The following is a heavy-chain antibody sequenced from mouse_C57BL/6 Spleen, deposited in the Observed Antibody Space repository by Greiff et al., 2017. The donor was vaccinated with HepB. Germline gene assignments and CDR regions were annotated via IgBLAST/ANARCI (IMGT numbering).Heavy chain of an antibody. CDR3: ARKENDYDEGGYAMDY. Sequence: QVTLKVSGPGILQSSQTLSLTCSFSGFSLSTSGMGVSWIRQPSGKGLEWLAHIYWDDDKRYNPSLKSRLTISKDTSRNQVFLKITSGDTADTATYYCARKENDYDEGGYAMDYWGQGTSVTVSS. CDR2: IYWDDDK. V-gene: IGHV8-12*01. D-gene: IGHD2-4*01. CDR1: GFSLSTSGMG. J-gene: IGHJ4*01.